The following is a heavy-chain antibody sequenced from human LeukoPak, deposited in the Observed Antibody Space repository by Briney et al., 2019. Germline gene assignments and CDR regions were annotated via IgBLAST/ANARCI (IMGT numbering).Heavy chain of an antibody. CDR3: ARDKFEEQKVRYFDH. CDR1: GFTFRSYG. V-gene: IGHV3-33*01. Sequence: PGGSLRLSCAASGFTFRSYGMHWVRQAPGKGLEWVAVIWYDGSNQYYADSVKGRFTISRDNSKNMLYLQMSSLRAEDTAVYYCARDKFEEQKVRYFDHWGQGTLVTVSS. J-gene: IGHJ4*02. D-gene: IGHD1-1*01. CDR2: IWYDGSNQ.